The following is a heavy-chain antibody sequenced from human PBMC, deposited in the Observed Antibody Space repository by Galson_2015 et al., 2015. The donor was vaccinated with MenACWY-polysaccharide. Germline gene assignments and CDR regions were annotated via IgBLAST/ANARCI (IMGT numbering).Heavy chain of an antibody. V-gene: IGHV3-23*01. Sequence: LRLSCAASGFSFSANGLSWVRQAPGRGLEWVSGSGSGGGLYYADSVKGRFTVSRDNSKNTLYLQMNNLRAEDTAVYYCAKVGPRSSWTMGIDYWGQGTLVTVSS. D-gene: IGHD6-13*01. J-gene: IGHJ4*02. CDR2: SGSGGGL. CDR1: GFSFSANG. CDR3: AKVGPRSSWTMGIDY.